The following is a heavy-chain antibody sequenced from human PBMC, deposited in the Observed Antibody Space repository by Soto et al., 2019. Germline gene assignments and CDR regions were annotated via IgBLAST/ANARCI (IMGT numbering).Heavy chain of an antibody. J-gene: IGHJ4*02. V-gene: IGHV1-3*01. CDR3: ASNFQWLQYFEY. CDR2: INAGNGNT. Sequence: ASVKVSCKTSENTFITYAMHWVRQAPGRRLEWMGRINAGNGNTEYSQNFQGRVNITRDTSARTVYMELSRLRSEDTAVYYCASNFQWLQYFEYWGLGTLVTVSS. D-gene: IGHD3-9*01. CDR1: ENTFITYA.